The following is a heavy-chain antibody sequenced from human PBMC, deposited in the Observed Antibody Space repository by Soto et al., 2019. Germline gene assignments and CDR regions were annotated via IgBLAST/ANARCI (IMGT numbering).Heavy chain of an antibody. V-gene: IGHV2-26*01. Sequence: QVTLKESGPVLVKPTETLTLTCTVSGCSLSKARMGVSWIRQPPGKALEWLAHIFWNDERSYNTSLKSRLTISRDTSKSQVVLTMTNVDPVDTGTYFCARALREGLPIYYFDSWGQGTLVTVSS. D-gene: IGHD1-26*01. CDR1: GCSLSKARMG. CDR3: ARALREGLPIYYFDS. J-gene: IGHJ4*02. CDR2: IFWNDER.